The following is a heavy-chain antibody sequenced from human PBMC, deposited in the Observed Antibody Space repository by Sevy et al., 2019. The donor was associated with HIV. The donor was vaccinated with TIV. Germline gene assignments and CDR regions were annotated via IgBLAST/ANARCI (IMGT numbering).Heavy chain of an antibody. CDR1: GFTFSDYY. V-gene: IGHV3-11*01. CDR3: ARDRRGDSSGYYYWYFDL. Sequence: GGSLRLSCAASGFTFSDYYISWLRQAPGKGLEWVSYISSDGNNMFYADSVKGRFSIARDNAKKSQFLQMNSLRAEDTAVYYCARDRRGDSSGYYYWYFDLWGRGTLVTVSS. CDR2: ISSDGNNM. J-gene: IGHJ2*01. D-gene: IGHD3-22*01.